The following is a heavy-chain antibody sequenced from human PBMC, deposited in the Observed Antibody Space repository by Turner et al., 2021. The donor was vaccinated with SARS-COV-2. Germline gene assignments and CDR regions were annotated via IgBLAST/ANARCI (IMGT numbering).Heavy chain of an antibody. D-gene: IGHD3-10*01. Sequence: EVQLVESGGGLVQPGGSLRLACAAPGFTFSSYWMHWVRQAPGKGLVWVSRSNSDGSSTSYAAPVKGRFTISRDNAKNTLYLKMNSLRAEDTAVYYCARDHIGVYYAMDVWGQGTTVTVSS. CDR1: GFTFSSYW. CDR3: ARDHIGVYYAMDV. J-gene: IGHJ6*02. V-gene: IGHV3-74*01. CDR2: SNSDGSST.